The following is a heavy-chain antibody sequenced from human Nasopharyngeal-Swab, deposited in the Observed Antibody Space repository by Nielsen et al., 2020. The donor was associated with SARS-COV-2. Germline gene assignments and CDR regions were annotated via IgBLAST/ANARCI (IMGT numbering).Heavy chain of an antibody. CDR2: ISGSALRT. J-gene: IGHJ4*02. D-gene: IGHD6-13*01. V-gene: IGHV3-23*01. Sequence: GESLKISCEVSGFTFKNHGMNWVRQAPGKGLEWVSAISGSALRTYYADSVKGRFTISRDNSKNTLHLQMNSLRAEDTAVYYCARGQGERSTWYRMRGGPDPIDSWGQGTLVTVSS. CDR1: GFTFKNHG. CDR3: ARGQGERSTWYRMRGGPDPIDS.